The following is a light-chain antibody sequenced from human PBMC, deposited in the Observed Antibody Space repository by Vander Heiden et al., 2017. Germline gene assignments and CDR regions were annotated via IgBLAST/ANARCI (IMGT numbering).Light chain of an antibody. V-gene: IGLV2-14*01. Sequence: QSAPTQPASVSGSPGQSITISCTGTSSDVGAYNHVSWYQQHPGKVPKLMIYDVTSRPAGISNRFSGSKSGNTASLTISGLQAEDEADYYCTSFTTSSTHVFGTGTKVTVL. CDR1: SSDVGAYNH. J-gene: IGLJ1*01. CDR2: DVT. CDR3: TSFTTSSTHV.